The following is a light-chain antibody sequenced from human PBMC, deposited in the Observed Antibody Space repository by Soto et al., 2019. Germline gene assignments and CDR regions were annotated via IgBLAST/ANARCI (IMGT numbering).Light chain of an antibody. CDR3: SSYTSSSSSVV. CDR1: SSDVGGYNY. J-gene: IGLJ2*01. CDR2: DVS. V-gene: IGLV2-14*01. Sequence: LTQPASVSGSPGQSITISCTGTSSDVGGYNYVSWYQQHPGKAPKLMIYDVSNRPSGVSNRFSGSKSGNTASLTISGLQAEDEADYYCSSYTSSSSSVVFGGGTKVTVL.